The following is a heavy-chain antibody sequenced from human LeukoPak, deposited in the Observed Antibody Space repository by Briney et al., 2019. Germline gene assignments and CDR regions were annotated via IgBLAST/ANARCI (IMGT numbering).Heavy chain of an antibody. CDR1: GFTFSTYA. J-gene: IGHJ4*02. D-gene: IGHD5-12*01. CDR2: ISYDGSHT. Sequence: GGSLRLSCAASGFTFSTYAMHWVRQAPGKGLEWVATISYDGSHTSYADYVKGRFTISRDNSKNSLYLQMNSLRAEDTALYYCAKDLGGYDGGIDYWGQGTLVTVSS. CDR3: AKDLGGYDGGIDY. V-gene: IGHV3-30*04.